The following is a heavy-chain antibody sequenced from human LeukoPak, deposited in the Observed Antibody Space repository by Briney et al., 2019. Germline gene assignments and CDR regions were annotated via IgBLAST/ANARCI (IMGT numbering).Heavy chain of an antibody. D-gene: IGHD3-22*01. J-gene: IGHJ5*02. V-gene: IGHV3-23*01. CDR1: GFTFSSYG. CDR3: AKAYYDSSGYWVDWFDP. CDR2: ISGSGGST. Sequence: GGSLRLSCAASGFTFSSYGMSWVRQAPGKGLEWVSAISGSGGSTYYADSVKGRFTISRDNSKNTLYLQMNSLRAEDTAVYYCAKAYYDSSGYWVDWFDPWGQGTLVTVSS.